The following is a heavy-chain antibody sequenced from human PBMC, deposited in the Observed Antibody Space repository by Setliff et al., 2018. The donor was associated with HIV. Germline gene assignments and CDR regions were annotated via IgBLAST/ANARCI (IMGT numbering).Heavy chain of an antibody. J-gene: IGHJ5*02. CDR3: ARGFTIFGVGFSADPTGNWFDP. CDR2: INHSGKT. V-gene: IGHV4-34*01. CDR1: GGSFSGFY. D-gene: IGHD3-3*01. Sequence: PSETLSLTCAVYGGSFSGFYWSWIRQAPGKGLEWIGEINHSGKTNYNPSLKSRITLSVDTSENQFALKPASVTAADTAVYYCARGFTIFGVGFSADPTGNWFDPWGRGTLVTVSS.